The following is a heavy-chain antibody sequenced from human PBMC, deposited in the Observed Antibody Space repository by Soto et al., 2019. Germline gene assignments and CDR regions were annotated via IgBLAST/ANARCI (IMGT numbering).Heavy chain of an antibody. CDR2: VNPTGST. Sequence: SETLSLTCAVYGGSFSGYYWSWIRQSLGKGLEWIGEVNPTGSTKYNPSLKSRVTISVDTSKNQFSLNLNSVTAADTALYYCARSREQWLVDAFDIWGQGTMVTVSS. V-gene: IGHV4-34*01. D-gene: IGHD6-19*01. CDR1: GGSFSGYY. CDR3: ARSREQWLVDAFDI. J-gene: IGHJ3*02.